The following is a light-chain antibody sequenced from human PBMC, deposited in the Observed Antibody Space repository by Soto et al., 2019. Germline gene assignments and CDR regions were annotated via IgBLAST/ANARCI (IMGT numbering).Light chain of an antibody. V-gene: IGKV1-5*01. CDR3: QQYNSYSYT. CDR1: QSISSW. J-gene: IGKJ2*01. Sequence: DIQMTQSPSTLSASVGDRVTITCRASQSISSWLGWYQQKPGQAPKLLIYDASSLESGVPSRFSVSGSGTEVTLTISSLQPDDCATYYCQQYNSYSYTFGQGTKLEIK. CDR2: DAS.